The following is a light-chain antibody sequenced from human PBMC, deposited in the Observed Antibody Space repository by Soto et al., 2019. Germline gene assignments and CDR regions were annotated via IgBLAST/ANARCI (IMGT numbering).Light chain of an antibody. CDR1: QSVSSRC. J-gene: IGKJ4*01. V-gene: IGKV3-20*01. Sequence: EIVLTQSPGTLSLSPGERATLSCRASQSVSSRCLAWYQRKPGQAPRLLIYDASSRPTGIPDRFSGSGSGTDFTLTISRLEPEDVAVYYCQQCGSSPPTFGGGTKVESK. CDR2: DAS. CDR3: QQCGSSPPT.